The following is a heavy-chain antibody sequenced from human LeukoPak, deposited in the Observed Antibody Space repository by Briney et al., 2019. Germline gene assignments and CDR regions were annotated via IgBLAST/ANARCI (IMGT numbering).Heavy chain of an antibody. V-gene: IGHV4-61*01. CDR3: ARDPSGYFNY. Sequence: SETLSFTCTVSGGSVSSGSYYWSWIRQPPGKGLEWIGYIYYSGTTNYNPSLKSRVTISVDTSKNQFSLKLSSVTAADTAVYYCARDPSGYFNYWGQGTLVTVSS. J-gene: IGHJ4*02. CDR2: IYYSGTT. CDR1: GGSVSSGSYY. D-gene: IGHD3-22*01.